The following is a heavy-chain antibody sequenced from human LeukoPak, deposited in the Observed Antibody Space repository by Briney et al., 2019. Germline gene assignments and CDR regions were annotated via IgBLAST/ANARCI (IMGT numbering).Heavy chain of an antibody. CDR3: ARHVPAIVVVTAILGYHDY. J-gene: IGHJ4*02. V-gene: IGHV4-39*01. CDR2: IYYSGST. D-gene: IGHD2-21*02. Sequence: SETLSLTCTVSGGSISSSSYYWGWIHQPPGKGLEWIGSIYYSGSTYYNPSLKSRVTISVDTSKNQFSLKLSSVTAADTAVYYCARHVPAIVVVTAILGYHDYWGQGTLVTV. CDR1: GGSISSSSYY.